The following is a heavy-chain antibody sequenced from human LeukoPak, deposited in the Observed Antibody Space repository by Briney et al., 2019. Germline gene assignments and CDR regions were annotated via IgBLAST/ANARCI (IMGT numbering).Heavy chain of an antibody. J-gene: IGHJ1*01. V-gene: IGHV3-23*01. CDR1: GFTFSSYA. Sequence: GGSLRLSCAASGFTFSSYAMSWVRQAPGKGLEWVSSISNSGGRTFYTDSVKGRFTISRDNSKNTLYLQMNSLRAEDTAVYYCARGPSITEYFQHWGQGTLVTVSS. CDR2: ISNSGGRT. CDR3: ARGPSITEYFQH. D-gene: IGHD1-14*01.